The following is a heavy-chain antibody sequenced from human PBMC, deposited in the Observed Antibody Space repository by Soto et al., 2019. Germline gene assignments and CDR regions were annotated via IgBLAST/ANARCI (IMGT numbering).Heavy chain of an antibody. CDR3: ARDCYKYYDSSGYYRSPAY. V-gene: IGHV3-30-3*01. Sequence: RLSCAASGFTFSDYDMSWIRQAPGKGLEWVAVITYDGSDKDYADSVKGRFTISRDNSRNTLFLQMSSLRAEDTAVYYCARDCYKYYDSSGYYRSPAYWGQGTLVTVSS. CDR2: ITYDGSDK. CDR1: GFTFSDYD. D-gene: IGHD3-22*01. J-gene: IGHJ4*02.